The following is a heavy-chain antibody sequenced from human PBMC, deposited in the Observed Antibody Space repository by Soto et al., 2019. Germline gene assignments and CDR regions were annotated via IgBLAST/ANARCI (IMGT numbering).Heavy chain of an antibody. CDR2: IRSKAYGGTT. D-gene: IGHD1-26*01. CDR1: GFTFGDYA. J-gene: IGHJ4*02. Sequence: GGSLRLSCTASGFTFGDYAMSWFRQAPGKGLEWVGFIRSKAYGGTTEYAASVKGRFTISRDDSKSIAYLQMNSLKTEDTAVYYCTSEWEWELTIDYWGQGTLVTVSS. CDR3: TSEWEWELTIDY. V-gene: IGHV3-49*03.